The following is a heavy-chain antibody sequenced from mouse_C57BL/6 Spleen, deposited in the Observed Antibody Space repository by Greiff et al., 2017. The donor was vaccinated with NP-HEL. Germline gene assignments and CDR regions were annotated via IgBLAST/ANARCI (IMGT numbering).Heavy chain of an antibody. V-gene: IGHV5-4*01. CDR1: GFTFSSYA. CDR3: ARDRDDGYYFYYFDY. J-gene: IGHJ2*01. Sequence: EVQGVESGGGLVKPGGSLKLSCAASGFTFSSYAMSWVRQTPEKRLEWVATISDGGSYTYYPDNVKGRFIISRDNAKNNLYLQMSHLKSEDTAMYYCARDRDDGYYFYYFDYWGQGTTLTVSS. CDR2: ISDGGSYT. D-gene: IGHD2-3*01.